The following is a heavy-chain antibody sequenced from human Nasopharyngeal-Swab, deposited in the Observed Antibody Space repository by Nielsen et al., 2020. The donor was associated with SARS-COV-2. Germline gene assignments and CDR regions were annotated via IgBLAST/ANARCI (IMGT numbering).Heavy chain of an antibody. CDR3: ASGYDFWTGYGY. Sequence: SCAASGFTFSSYSMNWVRQAPGKGLEWVSSISSSSSYIYYADSVKGRFTISRDNAKNSLYLQMNSLRAEDTAVYYCASGYDFWTGYGYWGQGTLVTVSS. J-gene: IGHJ4*02. CDR2: ISSSSSYI. CDR1: GFTFSSYS. V-gene: IGHV3-21*01. D-gene: IGHD3-3*01.